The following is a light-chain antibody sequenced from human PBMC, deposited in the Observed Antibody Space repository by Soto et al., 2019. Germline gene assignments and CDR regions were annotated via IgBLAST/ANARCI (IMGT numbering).Light chain of an antibody. CDR1: QSVSSSY. CDR2: GAS. J-gene: IGKJ5*01. V-gene: IGKV3-20*01. CDR3: QLYGSSPPIT. Sequence: DIVFTHSPGTLCLSPGERATLSCRASQSVSSSYLAWYQQKPGQAPRLLIYGASSRATGIPDRFSGSGSGTDFTLAISRLEPGDFAVYYCQLYGSSPPITFGQGTRRENK.